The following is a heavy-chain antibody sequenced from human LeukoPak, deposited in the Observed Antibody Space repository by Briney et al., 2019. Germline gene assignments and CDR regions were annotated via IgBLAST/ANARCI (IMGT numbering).Heavy chain of an antibody. Sequence: PSETLSLTCTVSGGSISSSSYYWGWIRQPPGKGLEWIGSIYYSGSTYCNPSLKSRVTISVDTSKNQFSLKLSSVTAADTAVYYCARHVEPTYYDFWLFDYWGQGTLVTVSS. CDR1: GGSISSSSYY. V-gene: IGHV4-39*01. CDR2: IYYSGST. J-gene: IGHJ4*02. CDR3: ARHVEPTYYDFWLFDY. D-gene: IGHD3-3*01.